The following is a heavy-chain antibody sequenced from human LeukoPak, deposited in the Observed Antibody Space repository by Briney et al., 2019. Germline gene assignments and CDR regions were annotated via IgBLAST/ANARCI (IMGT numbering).Heavy chain of an antibody. CDR3: ARARELYCSGGSCYGGYFDY. Sequence: GGSLRLSRAASGFTFSSYSMNWVRQAPGKGLEWVSSISSSSSYIYYADSVKGRFTISRDNAKNSLYLQMNSLRAEDTAVYYCARARELYCSGGSCYGGYFDYWGQGTLVTVSS. V-gene: IGHV3-21*01. J-gene: IGHJ4*02. CDR1: GFTFSSYS. CDR2: ISSSSSYI. D-gene: IGHD2-15*01.